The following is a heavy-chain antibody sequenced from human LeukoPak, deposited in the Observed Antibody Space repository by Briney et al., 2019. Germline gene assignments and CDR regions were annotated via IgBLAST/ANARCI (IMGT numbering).Heavy chain of an antibody. CDR2: VQYTGST. D-gene: IGHD3-3*01. CDR1: GVSISTYS. J-gene: IGHJ4*02. V-gene: IGHV4-59*01. CDR3: ARVERNWSGYYAKVYYFDY. Sequence: SETVSLTCSVSGVSISTYSWSWIRQPPGKGLEWIASVQYTGSTTYNPSLRSRLTISADTSKSQFSLKLSSMTTADTAVYYCARVERNWSGYYAKVYYFDYWGQGTLVTVSS.